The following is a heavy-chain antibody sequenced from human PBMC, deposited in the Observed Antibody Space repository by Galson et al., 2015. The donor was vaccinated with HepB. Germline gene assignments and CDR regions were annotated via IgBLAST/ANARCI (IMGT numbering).Heavy chain of an antibody. CDR1: GFTFSSHW. CDR2: IKQDGSEV. Sequence: SLRLSCAASGFTFSSHWMSWVRQAPGKGLEWVAHIKQDGSEVYYVDFVKGRFTISRDNAKDSLYLQMNSLRAEDTAVYYCAGDTRVPNHWGQGTLVTVSS. V-gene: IGHV3-7*01. CDR3: AGDTRVPNH. D-gene: IGHD2-15*01. J-gene: IGHJ4*02.